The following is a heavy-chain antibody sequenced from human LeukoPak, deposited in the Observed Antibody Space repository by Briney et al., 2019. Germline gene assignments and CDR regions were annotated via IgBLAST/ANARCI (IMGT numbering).Heavy chain of an antibody. Sequence: GASVKVSCKASGGTFSSYAISWVRQAPGQGLEWMGRIIPILGIANYAQKFQGRVTITADKSTSTAYMELSSLRSEDTAVYYCARRIVAGPDASDIWGQGTMVTVSS. D-gene: IGHD6-19*01. V-gene: IGHV1-69*04. CDR1: GGTFSSYA. J-gene: IGHJ3*02. CDR3: ARRIVAGPDASDI. CDR2: IIPILGIA.